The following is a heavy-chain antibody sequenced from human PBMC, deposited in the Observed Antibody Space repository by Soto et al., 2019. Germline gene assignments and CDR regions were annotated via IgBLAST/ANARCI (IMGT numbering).Heavy chain of an antibody. V-gene: IGHV4-31*03. CDR1: GGSISSGGYY. J-gene: IGHJ4*02. Sequence: SETLSLTCTVSGGSISSGGYYWSWIRQHPGKGLEWIGYIYYSGSTYYNPSLKSRVTISVDTSKNTLYLQMSSLRGEDTAVYYCARSPSSGWYYFDYWGQGALVTVSS. D-gene: IGHD6-19*01. CDR2: IYYSGST. CDR3: ARSPSSGWYYFDY.